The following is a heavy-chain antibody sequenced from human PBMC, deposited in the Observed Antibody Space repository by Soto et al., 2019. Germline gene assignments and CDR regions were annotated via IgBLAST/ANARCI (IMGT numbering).Heavy chain of an antibody. CDR3: ARGDCISTSCYGYYYGMDV. CDR2: IWYDGSNK. CDR1: GFTFSSYG. Sequence: QVQLVESGGGVVQPGRSLRLSCAASGFTFSSYGMHWVRQAPGKGLEWVAVIWYDGSNKYYADSVKGRFTISRDNSKNTLYLQKNGLRAEDTAVYYCARGDCISTSCYGYYYGMDVWGQGTTVTVSS. J-gene: IGHJ6*02. D-gene: IGHD2-2*01. V-gene: IGHV3-33*01.